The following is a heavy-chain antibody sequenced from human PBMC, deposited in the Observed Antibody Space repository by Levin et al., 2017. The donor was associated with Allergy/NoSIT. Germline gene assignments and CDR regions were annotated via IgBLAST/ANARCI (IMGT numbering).Heavy chain of an antibody. D-gene: IGHD1-26*01. J-gene: IGHJ4*02. CDR3: AREYSGSYLYYFDY. CDR1: GFTFSSYW. V-gene: IGHV3-7*01. CDR2: IKQDGSEK. Sequence: AGGSLRLSCAASGFTFSSYWMSWVRQAPGKGLEWVANIKQDGSEKYYVDSVKGRFTISRDNAKNSLYLQMNSLRAEDTAVYYCAREYSGSYLYYFDYWGQGTLVTVSS.